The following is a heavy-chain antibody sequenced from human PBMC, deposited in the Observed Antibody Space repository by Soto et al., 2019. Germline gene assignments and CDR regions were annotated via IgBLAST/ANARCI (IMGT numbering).Heavy chain of an antibody. CDR2: ISAYNGNT. CDR3: ARDMAAAAGTGDY. CDR1: GYTFTSYG. J-gene: IGHJ4*02. D-gene: IGHD6-13*01. V-gene: IGHV1-18*01. Sequence: ASVKVSCKASGYTFTSYGISWVRQAPGQGLEWMGWISAYNGNTNYAQKLQGRVTMTTETSTSTAYMELRSLRSEDTAVYYCARDMAAAAGTGDYWGQGTLVTVSS.